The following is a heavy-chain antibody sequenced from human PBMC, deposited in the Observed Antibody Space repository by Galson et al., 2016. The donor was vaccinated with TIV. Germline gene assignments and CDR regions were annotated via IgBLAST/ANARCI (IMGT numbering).Heavy chain of an antibody. CDR2: INRHGLTT. Sequence: SLRLSCPAPGFTFNTYWREWAPKAPGKGLGWVSRINRHGLTTTYADSLKGRFTISRDNAKNTLYVQLNSLRAEDTAVYYCARGVGPHYYHHMDVWGKGTTVTVSS. CDR1: GFTFNTYW. J-gene: IGHJ6*03. CDR3: ARGVGPHYYHHMDV. V-gene: IGHV3-74*01. D-gene: IGHD3-3*01.